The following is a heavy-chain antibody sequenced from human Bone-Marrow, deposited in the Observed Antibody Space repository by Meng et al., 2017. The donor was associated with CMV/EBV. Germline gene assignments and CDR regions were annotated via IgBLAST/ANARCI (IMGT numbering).Heavy chain of an antibody. J-gene: IGHJ5*02. CDR1: GVSISSGGYS. CDR3: ARVWVAAASPWFDP. D-gene: IGHD6-13*01. CDR2: IYYSGST. Sequence: SGVSISSGGYSWSWIRQHPGKGLEWIGYIYYSGSTYYTPSLKSRVTISVDTSKNQFSLKLSSVTAADTAVYYCARVWVAAASPWFDPWGQGTLVTVSS. V-gene: IGHV4-31*02.